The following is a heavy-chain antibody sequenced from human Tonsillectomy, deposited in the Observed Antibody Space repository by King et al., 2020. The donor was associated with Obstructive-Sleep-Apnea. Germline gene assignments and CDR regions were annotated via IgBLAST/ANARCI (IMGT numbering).Heavy chain of an antibody. CDR1: GFTFSSYA. Sequence: VQLVESGGGLVQPGGSLRLSCAASGFTFSSYAMSWVRQAPGKGLEWVSSISVSGGSTYYADSVKGRFTISRDNSKNTLYLQMNSLRAGDQAVYYCAKRVIAAAGMREFDYWGQGTLVTVSS. CDR2: ISVSGGST. J-gene: IGHJ4*02. D-gene: IGHD6-13*01. CDR3: AKRVIAAAGMREFDY. V-gene: IGHV3-23*04.